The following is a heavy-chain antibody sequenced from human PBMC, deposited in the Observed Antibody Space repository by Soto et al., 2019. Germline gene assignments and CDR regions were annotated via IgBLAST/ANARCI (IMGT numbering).Heavy chain of an antibody. Sequence: SVKVSCKASGGTLSSYTISWVRQAPGQGLEWMGRIIPILGIANYAQKFQGRVTITAGKSTSTAYMELSSLRSDDTAVYYCARDPWYRSADGVRFDPWGQGTLVTSPQ. CDR1: GGTLSSYT. J-gene: IGHJ5*02. CDR3: ARDPWYRSADGVRFDP. V-gene: IGHV1-69*04. D-gene: IGHD6-19*01. CDR2: IIPILGIA.